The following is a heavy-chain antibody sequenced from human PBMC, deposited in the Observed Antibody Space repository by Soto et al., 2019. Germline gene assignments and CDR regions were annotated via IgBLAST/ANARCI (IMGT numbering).Heavy chain of an antibody. CDR3: ARQIAAADYWYFDL. J-gene: IGHJ2*01. V-gene: IGHV3-48*01. Sequence: GESLKISCAASGFTFSSYSMNWVRQAPGKGLEWVSYISSSSSTIYYADSVKGRFTISRDNAKNSLYLQMNSLRAEDTAVYYCARQIAAADYWYFDLWGRGTLVTVSS. D-gene: IGHD6-13*01. CDR2: ISSSSSTI. CDR1: GFTFSSYS.